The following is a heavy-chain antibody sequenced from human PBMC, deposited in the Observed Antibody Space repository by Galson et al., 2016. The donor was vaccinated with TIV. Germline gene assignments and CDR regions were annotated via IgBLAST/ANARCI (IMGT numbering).Heavy chain of an antibody. D-gene: IGHD6-13*01. CDR3: AGSAIPATGNMAY. CDR2: IVTGSGDT. CDR1: GFTFITSG. Sequence: SVKVSCKASGFTFITSGVHWVRQARGQRLEWIGWIVTGSGDTNYAQSFQQRVTITRDMSTRTAYMELRSLGSEDTAVYYCAGSAIPATGNMAYRGQGTLVTVSS. V-gene: IGHV1-58*01. J-gene: IGHJ4*02.